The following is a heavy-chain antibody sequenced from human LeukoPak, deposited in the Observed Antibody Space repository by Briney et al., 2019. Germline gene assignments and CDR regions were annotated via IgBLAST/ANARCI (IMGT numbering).Heavy chain of an antibody. CDR1: GYTLPELS. CDR3: ATGRNYYDSSGYSYKAFDI. CDR2: FDPEDGET. J-gene: IGHJ3*02. V-gene: IGHV1-24*01. Sequence: ASVPVSCQVSGYTLPELSMHWLRQAPGKGLEGMGGFDPEDGETIYAQKLQGSVTMTEDTSTDTAYMELSSLRSEDTAVYYCATGRNYYDSSGYSYKAFDIWGQGTMVTVSS. D-gene: IGHD3-22*01.